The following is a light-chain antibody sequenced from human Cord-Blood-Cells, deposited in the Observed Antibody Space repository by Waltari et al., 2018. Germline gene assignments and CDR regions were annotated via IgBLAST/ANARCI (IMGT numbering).Light chain of an antibody. CDR3: SSYTSSSTYVV. Sequence: QSALTQPASVSGSPGPSITISCTGTSSDGGGANYVSWYQQHPGKAPKLMIYDVSNRPSGVSNRFSGSKSGNTASLTISGLQAEDEADYYCSSYTSSSTYVVFGGGTKLTVL. CDR2: DVS. CDR1: SSDGGGANY. V-gene: IGLV2-14*01. J-gene: IGLJ2*01.